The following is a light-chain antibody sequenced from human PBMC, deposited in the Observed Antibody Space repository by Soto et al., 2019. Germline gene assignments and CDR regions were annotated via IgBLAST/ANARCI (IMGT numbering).Light chain of an antibody. CDR2: YAS. CDR1: QSVSSY. J-gene: IGKJ4*01. V-gene: IGKV3-11*01. Sequence: EIVLTQSQATLSLSPGERAALYCRASQSVSSYLAWYQQNPGQAPSLLIYYASKRATDIPARFSGSGSETDFTLTNSRLETEAFAVYCCQQRRNWPPPYGGGNKVQI. CDR3: QQRRNWPPP.